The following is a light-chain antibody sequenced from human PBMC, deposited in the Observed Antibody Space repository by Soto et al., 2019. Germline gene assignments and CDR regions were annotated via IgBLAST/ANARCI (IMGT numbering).Light chain of an antibody. Sequence: DIQMTQAPSSLSASVGARVTITCRARQDISTYSAWYQQKPGKVPKLLISAAYTLQSGVPPRFSGSGSGTDFTLTISSLQPEDVATYYCQKYDNAPLTFGGGTKVEIK. CDR2: AAY. CDR3: QKYDNAPLT. J-gene: IGKJ4*01. V-gene: IGKV1-27*01. CDR1: QDISTY.